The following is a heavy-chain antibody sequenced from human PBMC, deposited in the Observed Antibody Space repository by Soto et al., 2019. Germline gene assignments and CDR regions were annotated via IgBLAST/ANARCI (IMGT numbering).Heavy chain of an antibody. V-gene: IGHV3-21*01. CDR1: GFIFRSYS. CDR2: ISSTSAYI. D-gene: IGHD1-26*01. Sequence: EVHLVESGGGLVKPGGSLSLSCAASGFIFRSYSMNWVRQAPGKGLEWGSSISSTSAYIYYADSMTGRFTISRDNAEKSLTSKMNSLRDDDSAVYYCAREKSGSDDWFFDLGGRGTLVTVSS. J-gene: IGHJ2*01. CDR3: AREKSGSDDWFFDL.